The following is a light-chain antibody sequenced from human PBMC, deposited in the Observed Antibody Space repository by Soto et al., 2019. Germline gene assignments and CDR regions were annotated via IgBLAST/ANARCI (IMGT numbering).Light chain of an antibody. V-gene: IGKV3-20*01. CDR2: GAS. J-gene: IGKJ5*01. CDR3: HQYATSPIT. CDR1: QNIDSNY. Sequence: IVLTQSPGTLSLSPGERATLSCRASQNIDSNYLAWYQQKPGQAPRLLIYGASSRATGIPDRFSGSGSGTDFTLTISRLEPEDFAVYYCHQYATSPITFGQGTRLEIK.